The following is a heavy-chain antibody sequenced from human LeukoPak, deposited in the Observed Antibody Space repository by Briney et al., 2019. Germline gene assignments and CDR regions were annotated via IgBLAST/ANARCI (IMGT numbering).Heavy chain of an antibody. CDR1: GFTFSSHS. CDR2: INHSGST. J-gene: IGHJ5*02. V-gene: IGHV4-34*01. CDR3: AREAILGSYNWFDP. Sequence: PGGSLRLSCAAAGFTFSSHSMNWVRQPPGKGLEWIGEINHSGSTNYNPSLKSRVTISVDTSKNQFSLKLSSVTAADTAVYYCAREAILGSYNWFDPWGQGTLVTVSS. D-gene: IGHD3-3*01.